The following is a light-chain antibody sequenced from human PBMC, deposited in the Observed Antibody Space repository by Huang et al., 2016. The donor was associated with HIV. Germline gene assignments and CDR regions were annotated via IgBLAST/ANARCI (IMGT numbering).Light chain of an antibody. CDR3: QQSYDTPT. Sequence: DIQMTQSPSSLSASVGDRVTITCRASQSISSYLIWYQQKPGKAPKLLIYSASTLQSGVPSRFSGSGSGTDFTLTISSLQPEDFATYYCQQSYDTPTFGQGTKVEIE. V-gene: IGKV1-39*01. CDR1: QSISSY. J-gene: IGKJ1*01. CDR2: SAS.